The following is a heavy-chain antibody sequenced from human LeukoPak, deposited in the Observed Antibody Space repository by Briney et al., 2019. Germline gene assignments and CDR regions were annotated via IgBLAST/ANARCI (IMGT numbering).Heavy chain of an antibody. D-gene: IGHD1-26*01. CDR2: IWYDGGNK. V-gene: IGHV3-33*08. J-gene: IGHJ2*01. CDR3: AREGVSGSYEWYFDL. Sequence: GGSLRLSCAASGFTFSSYAMSWVRQAPGKGLEWVAIIWYDGGNKNYADSVKGRFTISRDNSKNTLFLQMNSLRAEDTAVYYCAREGVSGSYEWYFDLWGRGTLVTVSS. CDR1: GFTFSSYA.